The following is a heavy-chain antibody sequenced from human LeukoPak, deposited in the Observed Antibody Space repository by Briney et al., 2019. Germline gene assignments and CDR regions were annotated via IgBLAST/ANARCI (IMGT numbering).Heavy chain of an antibody. J-gene: IGHJ3*02. CDR3: AKDPNGDYIGTFEI. Sequence: SETLSLTCTVSRGSISPYYWIWIRQPPGKGLEWIGYISYSGSTDYNPSLKSRVTMSVDTSINHFSLKMISVTAADTAVYYCAKDPNGDYIGTFEIWGHGTMVTVSS. V-gene: IGHV4-59*12. CDR1: RGSISPYY. D-gene: IGHD4-17*01. CDR2: ISYSGST.